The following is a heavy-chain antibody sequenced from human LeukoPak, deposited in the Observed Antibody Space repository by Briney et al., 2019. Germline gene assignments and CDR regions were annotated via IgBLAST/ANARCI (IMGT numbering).Heavy chain of an antibody. CDR2: ISSSSSYI. V-gene: IGHV3-21*01. CDR1: GFTFSSYS. D-gene: IGHD3-3*01. CDR3: ARDLRFLEWLSPFDY. Sequence: GGSLRLSCAASGFTFSSYSMNWVRQAPGKGLEWVSSISSSSSYIYYADSVKGRFTISRDNAKNSLYLQMNSPRAEDTAVYYCARDLRFLEWLSPFDYWGQGTLVTVSS. J-gene: IGHJ4*02.